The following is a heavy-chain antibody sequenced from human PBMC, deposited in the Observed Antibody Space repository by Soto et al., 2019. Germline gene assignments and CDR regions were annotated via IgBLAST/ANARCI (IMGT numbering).Heavy chain of an antibody. J-gene: IGHJ4*01. V-gene: IGHV3-23*01. CDR2: ISGTAVST. CDR1: GFTFSKYA. D-gene: IGHD1-1*01. Sequence: EVVLLESGGGLAQPGGSLRLSCVASGFTFSKYAINWVRQAPGKGLEWVATISGTAVSTDYAESVKGRFTISRDNSKNTVSLQMDNLRVEDTATYYCVNWNDEDVDWGQGTLVAVSS. CDR3: VNWNDEDVD.